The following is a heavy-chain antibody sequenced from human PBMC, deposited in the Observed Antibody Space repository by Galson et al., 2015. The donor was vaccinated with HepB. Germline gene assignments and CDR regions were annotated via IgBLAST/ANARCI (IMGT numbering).Heavy chain of an antibody. J-gene: IGHJ4*02. CDR1: GFTFSSYA. CDR2: ISGSGGST. CDR3: AKDRGYSSGWYSSRGY. V-gene: IGHV3-23*01. D-gene: IGHD6-19*01. Sequence: SLRLSCAASGFTFSSYAMSWVRQAPGKGLEWVSAISGSGGSTYYADSVKGRLTISRDNSKNTLYLQMNSLRAEDMAVYYCAKDRGYSSGWYSSRGYWGQGTLVTVSS.